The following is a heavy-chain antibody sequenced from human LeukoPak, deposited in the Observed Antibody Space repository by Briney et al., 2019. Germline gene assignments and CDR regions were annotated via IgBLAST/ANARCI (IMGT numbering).Heavy chain of an antibody. Sequence: PGRSLRLSCAASGFTFDDYAMHWVRQAPGKGLEWVSGISWNSGSIGYADSVKGRFTISRDNAKNSLYLQMNSLRAEDRALYYCAKDRAEGSSGWYYFDYWGQGTLVTVSS. J-gene: IGHJ4*02. CDR2: ISWNSGSI. CDR1: GFTFDDYA. D-gene: IGHD6-19*01. V-gene: IGHV3-9*01. CDR3: AKDRAEGSSGWYYFDY.